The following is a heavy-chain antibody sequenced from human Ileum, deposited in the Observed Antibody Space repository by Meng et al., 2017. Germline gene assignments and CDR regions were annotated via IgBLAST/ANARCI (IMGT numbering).Heavy chain of an antibody. Sequence: QGQLQESVPGRVKPSETLSLTCAASVGSIESNNWWTWIRQPPGQGLELIGEVYHSGSTPYNPSLQSRVTISIDNSKNRFSLSLNSVTAADTAIYYCARADYVRYFDLWGRGTLVTVSS. CDR2: VYHSGST. V-gene: IGHV4-4*02. CDR1: VGSIESNNW. J-gene: IGHJ2*01. CDR3: ARADYVRYFDL. D-gene: IGHD3-10*02.